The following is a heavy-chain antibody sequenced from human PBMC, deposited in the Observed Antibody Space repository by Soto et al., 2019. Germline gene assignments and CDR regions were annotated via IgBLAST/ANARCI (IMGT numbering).Heavy chain of an antibody. Sequence: PGESLKISCKGSGYSFTSYWIGCVRQMPGKGLEWMGIIYPGDSDTRYSPSFQGQVTISADKSISTAYLQWSSLKASDTAMYYCARDKIRPAALRYFDWTDYYYGMDVWGQGTTVTSP. V-gene: IGHV5-51*01. D-gene: IGHD3-9*01. CDR2: IYPGDSDT. CDR3: ARDKIRPAALRYFDWTDYYYGMDV. J-gene: IGHJ6*02. CDR1: GYSFTSYW.